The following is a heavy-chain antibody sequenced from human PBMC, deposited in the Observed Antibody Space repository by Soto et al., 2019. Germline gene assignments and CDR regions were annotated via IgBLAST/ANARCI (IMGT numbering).Heavy chain of an antibody. Sequence: QVQLQQWGAGLLKPSETLSLTCAVYGGSFSGYYWSWIRQPPGKGLEWIGEINHSGSTNYNPSLQGPVNISGDTSNNQFSLKLSSVTAADTAVYYCARGHSSRPTGNGGFDPWGQGTLVPVSS. J-gene: IGHJ5*02. D-gene: IGHD6-13*01. CDR1: GGSFSGYY. CDR2: INHSGST. V-gene: IGHV4-34*01. CDR3: ARGHSSRPTGNGGFDP.